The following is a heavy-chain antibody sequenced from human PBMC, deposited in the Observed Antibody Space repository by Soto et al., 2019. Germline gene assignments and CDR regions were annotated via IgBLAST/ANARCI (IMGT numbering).Heavy chain of an antibody. CDR3: ARFSTKTDAFDI. CDR1: VGSISSYY. J-gene: IGHJ3*02. CDR2: IYYSGST. Sequence: TLSLTCTVSVGSISSYYWSWIRQPPGKGLEWIGYIYYSGSTNYNPSLKSRVTISVDTSKNQFSLKLSSVTAADTAVYYCARFSTKTDAFDIWGQGTMVTVSS. V-gene: IGHV4-59*01.